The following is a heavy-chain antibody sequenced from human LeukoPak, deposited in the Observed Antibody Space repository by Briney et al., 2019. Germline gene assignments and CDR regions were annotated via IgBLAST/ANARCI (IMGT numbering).Heavy chain of an antibody. D-gene: IGHD2-8*01. CDR2: INHGGST. V-gene: IGHV4-34*01. CDR1: GGSFSGYY. Sequence: SETLSLTCAVYGGSFSGYYWSWIRQPPGKGLGWIGEINHGGSTNYNPSLKSRVTISVDTSKNQFSLKLSSVTAADTAVYYCARVAYCTNGVCYDYFDYWGQGTLVTVSS. J-gene: IGHJ4*02. CDR3: ARVAYCTNGVCYDYFDY.